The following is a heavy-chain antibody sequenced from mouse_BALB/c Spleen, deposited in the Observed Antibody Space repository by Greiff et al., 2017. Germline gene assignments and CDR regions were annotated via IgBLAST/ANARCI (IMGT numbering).Heavy chain of an antibody. Sequence: EVHLVESGGGLVKPGGSLKLSCAASGFTFSSYTMSWVRQTPEKRLEWVATISSGGSYTYYPDSVKGRFTISRDNAKNTLYLQMSSLKSEDTAMYYCTRGDGDYYAMDYWGQGTSVTVSS. D-gene: IGHD1-1*02. CDR1: GFTFSSYT. J-gene: IGHJ4*01. V-gene: IGHV5-6-4*01. CDR2: ISSGGSYT. CDR3: TRGDGDYYAMDY.